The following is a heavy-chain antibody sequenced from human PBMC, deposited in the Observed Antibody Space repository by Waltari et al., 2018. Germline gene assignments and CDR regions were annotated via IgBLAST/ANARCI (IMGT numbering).Heavy chain of an antibody. CDR3: ARKYSSGPFNWFDP. CDR2: ISSSSSYI. D-gene: IGHD6-19*01. J-gene: IGHJ5*02. Sequence: EVQLVESGGGLVKPGGSLRLSCAASGFTFSSYSMNWVRQAPGKGLEWVSSISSSSSYIYYADSVKGRFTISRDNAKNSLYLQMNSLRAEDTAVYYCARKYSSGPFNWFDPWGQGTLVTVSS. CDR1: GFTFSSYS. V-gene: IGHV3-21*01.